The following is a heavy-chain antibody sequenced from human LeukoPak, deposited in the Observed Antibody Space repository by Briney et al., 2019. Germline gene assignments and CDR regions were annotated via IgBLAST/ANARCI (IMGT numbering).Heavy chain of an antibody. CDR1: GFTFSDYA. D-gene: IGHD3-22*01. CDR3: VRGRYYYDSSGYLDY. J-gene: IGHJ4*02. Sequence: GGSLRLSCAASGFTFSDYAMHWVRQAPGKGREWVALISYDGSDKYYADSVKGRFTISRDNSKNTLYLQMNSLRTEDTTVYYCVRGRYYYDSSGYLDYWGQGTLVTVSS. V-gene: IGHV3-30-3*01. CDR2: ISYDGSDK.